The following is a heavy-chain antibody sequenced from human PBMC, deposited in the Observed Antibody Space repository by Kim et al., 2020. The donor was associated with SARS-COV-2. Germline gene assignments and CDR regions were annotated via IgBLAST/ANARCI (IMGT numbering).Heavy chain of an antibody. CDR2: ISSNGGST. V-gene: IGHV3-64*01. J-gene: IGHJ4*02. CDR1: GFTFSSYA. Sequence: GGSLRLSCAASGFTFSSYAMHWVRQAPGKGLEYVSAISSNGGSTYYANSVKGRFTISRDNSKNTLYLQMGSLRAEDMAVYYCARVGLGYCSSTSCYESSSSWPKTQFDYGPVDYWGQGTLVTVSS. D-gene: IGHD2-2*01. CDR3: ARVGLGYCSSTSCYESSSSWPKTQFDYGPVDY.